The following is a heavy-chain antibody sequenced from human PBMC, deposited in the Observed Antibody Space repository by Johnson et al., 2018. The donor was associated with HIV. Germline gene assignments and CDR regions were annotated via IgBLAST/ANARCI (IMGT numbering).Heavy chain of an antibody. V-gene: IGHV3-53*01. Sequence: VQLVESGGGLVKPGGSLRLSCAASGFTVSSNYMSWVRQAPGKGLEWVSVIYSGGSTYYADSVKGRFTISRDNSKNTLYLQMNSLRAEDKAVYFCAKAFSTFHDAFDIWGQGTMVTVSS. CDR3: AKAFSTFHDAFDI. CDR2: IYSGGST. D-gene: IGHD2/OR15-2a*01. CDR1: GFTVSSNY. J-gene: IGHJ3*02.